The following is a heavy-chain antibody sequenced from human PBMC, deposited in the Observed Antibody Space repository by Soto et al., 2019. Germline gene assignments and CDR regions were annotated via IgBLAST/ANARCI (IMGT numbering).Heavy chain of an antibody. CDR3: AKDRDDIVVVVAASPFDY. V-gene: IGHV3-23*01. J-gene: IGHJ4*02. Sequence: EVQLLESGGGLVQPGGSLRLSCAASGFTFSSYAMSWVRQAPGKGLEWVSAISGSGGSTYYADSVKGRFTISRDNSKNTLYLQMNSLRAEDTAVYYCAKDRDDIVVVVAASPFDYWGQVTLVTVSS. D-gene: IGHD2-15*01. CDR2: ISGSGGST. CDR1: GFTFSSYA.